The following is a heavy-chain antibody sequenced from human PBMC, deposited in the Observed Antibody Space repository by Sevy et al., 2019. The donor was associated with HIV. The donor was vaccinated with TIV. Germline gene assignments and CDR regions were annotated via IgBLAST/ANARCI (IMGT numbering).Heavy chain of an antibody. J-gene: IGHJ4*02. V-gene: IGHV4-59*08. D-gene: IGHD1-26*01. CDR2: IYYNGNT. Sequence: SETLSLTCTVSGGSITSLYWGWIRQPPGKGLEWIANIYYNGNTNYNPSLKSRVTISLDTSKNQFSLRRSSVTAADTAIYYCVGENAWGRGYSWGQGTLVTVSS. CDR3: VGENAWGRGYS. CDR1: GGSITSLY.